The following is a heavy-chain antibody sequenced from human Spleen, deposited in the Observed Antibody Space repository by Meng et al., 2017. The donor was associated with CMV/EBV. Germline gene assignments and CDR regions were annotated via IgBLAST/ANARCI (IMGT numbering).Heavy chain of an antibody. CDR3: ATPGIFGVGNPYYYYYGMDV. D-gene: IGHD3-3*01. V-gene: IGHV1-2*02. CDR1: GYTFTGSY. J-gene: IGHJ6*02. Sequence: ASVKVSCKASGYTFTGSYIHWVRQAPGQGLEWMEWINRNSGATHSAQRFQGRVTMTRDTSISTAYMELSSLRSEDTAVYYCATPGIFGVGNPYYYYYGMDVWGQGTTVTVSS. CDR2: INRNSGAT.